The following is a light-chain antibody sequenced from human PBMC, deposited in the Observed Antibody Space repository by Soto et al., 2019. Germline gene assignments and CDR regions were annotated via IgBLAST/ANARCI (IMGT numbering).Light chain of an antibody. CDR3: SSYISVSSPVV. V-gene: IGLV2-14*01. CDR1: SSDVGYYNY. J-gene: IGLJ2*01. Sequence: QPVLTQPASLSGSPGQSITISCTGTSSDVGYYNYVSWYQQHPGKAPKVIIYEVSNRPSGVSYRFSGSKSGNTASLTISGLQAEDEADYYCSSYISVSSPVVFGGGTKLTVL. CDR2: EVS.